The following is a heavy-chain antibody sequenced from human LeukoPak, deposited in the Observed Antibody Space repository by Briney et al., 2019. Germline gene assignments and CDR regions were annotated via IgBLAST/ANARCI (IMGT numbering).Heavy chain of an antibody. J-gene: IGHJ4*02. CDR3: ERGDYDYVWGSYRYTSFDY. CDR2: IYSSGST. V-gene: IGHV4-31*03. Sequence: SETLSLTCTVSGGSISSGGYYWSWIRQHPGKGLEWIGYIYSSGSTYCNPSLKSRVTIAIDTSKNQFSLTVSSVTDADTAVYYCERGDYDYVWGSYRYTSFDYWGQGTLVTVSS. D-gene: IGHD3-16*02. CDR1: GGSISSGGYY.